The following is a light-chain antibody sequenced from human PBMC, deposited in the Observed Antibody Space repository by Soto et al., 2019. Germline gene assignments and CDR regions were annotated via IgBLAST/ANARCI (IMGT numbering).Light chain of an antibody. CDR3: SSYGGGTTFYV. Sequence: QSVLTQPASVSGSPGQSITLSCSGTSSDVGGYHFVSWYQQHPGKAPKLILYDVSQWPSGASRRFSGSKSGNTASLTIYRLQPEDEADYYCSSYGGGTTFYVFGTGTKVTVL. J-gene: IGLJ1*01. CDR2: DVS. CDR1: SSDVGGYHF. V-gene: IGLV2-23*02.